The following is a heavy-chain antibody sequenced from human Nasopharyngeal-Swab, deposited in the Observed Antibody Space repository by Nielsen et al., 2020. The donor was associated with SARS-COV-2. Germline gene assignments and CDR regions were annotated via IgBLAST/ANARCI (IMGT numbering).Heavy chain of an antibody. V-gene: IGHV1-18*01. D-gene: IGHD5-18*01. CDR1: GYSFINYG. CDR2: ISTYNGKT. J-gene: IGHJ5*02. CDR3: ARGPDPALKFDP. Sequence: ASVKVSCKASGYSFINYGITWVRQAPGHGLEWVGWISTYNGKTKYAESVQGRLTMTTDTSTSTVYMDLSSLRSEDTAVYYCARGPDPALKFDPWGQGTLVAVSS.